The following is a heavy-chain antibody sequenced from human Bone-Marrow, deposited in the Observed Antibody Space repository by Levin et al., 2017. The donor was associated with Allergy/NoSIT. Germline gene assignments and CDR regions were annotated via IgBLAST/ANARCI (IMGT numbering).Heavy chain of an antibody. CDR3: ARNWDESHNRNGNYFDS. V-gene: IGHV4-31*02. Sequence: SQTLSLPCTVSGGSLRSSSYYWTWFRQHPGKGLEWIGNVYYSGSTYYNPSLKSRVTISVDTSKNQFSLRLSSVAAADTAVYYCARNWDESHNRNGNYFDSWGQGTLVTVSS. CDR2: VYYSGST. CDR1: GGSLRSSSYY. D-gene: IGHD1-1*01. J-gene: IGHJ4*02.